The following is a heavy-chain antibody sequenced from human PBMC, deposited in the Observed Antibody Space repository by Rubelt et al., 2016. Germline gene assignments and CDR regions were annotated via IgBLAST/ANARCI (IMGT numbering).Heavy chain of an antibody. CDR3: ARGSWFRGAFDI. J-gene: IGHJ3*02. V-gene: IGHV1-3*01. CDR2: INAGNGNT. Sequence: QVQLVQSGAEVKKPGASVKVSCKASGYTFTGYYMHWVRQAPGQGLEWMGWINAGNGNTKYSQKFQGRVTITRDTSASTAYMELSSLRSEDTAVYYCARGSWFRGAFDIWGQGTMVTVSS. CDR1: GYTFTGYY. D-gene: IGHD6-13*01.